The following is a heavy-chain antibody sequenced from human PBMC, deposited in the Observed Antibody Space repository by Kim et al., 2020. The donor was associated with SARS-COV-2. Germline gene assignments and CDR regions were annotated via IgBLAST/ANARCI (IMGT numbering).Heavy chain of an antibody. V-gene: IGHV3-23*01. CDR3: AKAHSHNVFDH. D-gene: IGHD1-20*01. J-gene: IGHJ4*02. CDR1: GFTFNNYA. Sequence: GGSLRLSCSASGFTFNNYAITWVRQAPGKGLEWVATIGRNGYNSFYADSVKGRFTISRDNSINTLYLQLNSLRDEDTALYYCAKAHSHNVFDHWGQGTLVTVSS. CDR2: IGRNGYNS.